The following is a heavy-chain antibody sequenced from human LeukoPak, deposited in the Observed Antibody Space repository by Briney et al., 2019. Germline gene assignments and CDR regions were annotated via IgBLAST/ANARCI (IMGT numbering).Heavy chain of an antibody. J-gene: IGHJ4*02. CDR3: AKRPSDYGDYVTYFDY. CDR2: ISDDGRNK. D-gene: IGHD4-17*01. CDR1: GFSFISYG. Sequence: HSGGSLRLSCAASGFSFISYGMHWVRQAPGKGLEWVGVISDDGRNKKYADSVKGRFTISRDNSKDTLYLQMNSLRDEDTAVYYCAKRPSDYGDYVTYFDYWGQGTLVTVSS. V-gene: IGHV3-30*18.